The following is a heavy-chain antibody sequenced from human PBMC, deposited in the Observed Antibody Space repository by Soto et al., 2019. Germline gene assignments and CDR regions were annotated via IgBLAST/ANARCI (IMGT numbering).Heavy chain of an antibody. CDR3: ARLPRMSSIAASPSFDP. D-gene: IGHD6-6*01. V-gene: IGHV1-8*02. Sequence: QVQLVQSGAEVKKPGAPVKVSCKASGYTFTSYDINWVRQATGQGLEWMGWMNPNSGNTGYAQKFQGAVTMTRNTSISTAYMELSSLRSEDTAVYYCARLPRMSSIAASPSFDPWGQGTLVTVSS. J-gene: IGHJ5*02. CDR1: GYTFTSYD. CDR2: MNPNSGNT.